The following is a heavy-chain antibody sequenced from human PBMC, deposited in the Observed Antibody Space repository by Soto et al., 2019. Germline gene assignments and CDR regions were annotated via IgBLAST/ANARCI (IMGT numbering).Heavy chain of an antibody. V-gene: IGHV4-39*01. CDR1: SGSISSSSYY. CDR2: IYYSGST. CDR3: ARLPSGSYFDY. Sequence: SETLSLTCPVSSGSISSSSYYWGWIRQPPGKGLEWIGSIYYSGSTYYNPSLKSRVTISVDTSKNQFSLKLSSVTAADTAVYYCARLPSGSYFDYWGQGTLVTVSS. J-gene: IGHJ4*02. D-gene: IGHD1-26*01.